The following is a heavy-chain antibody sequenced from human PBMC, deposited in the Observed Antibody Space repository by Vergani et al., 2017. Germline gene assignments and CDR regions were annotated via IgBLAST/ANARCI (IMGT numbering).Heavy chain of an antibody. CDR3: ARRAERWETLLRDDFDV. J-gene: IGHJ3*01. CDR1: GGSLSGYY. CDR2: INHRGTI. Sequence: QVQLQQWGPGLLKPSETLSLTCDVYGGSLSGYYWSWIRLAPGKGLEWIGEINHRGTINYNPTLKSPFNVSIDTSRDHFSLKLRSVSAADTAVYFCARRAERWETLLRDDFDVWGQGTFVTVSP. V-gene: IGHV4-34*01. D-gene: IGHD1-26*01.